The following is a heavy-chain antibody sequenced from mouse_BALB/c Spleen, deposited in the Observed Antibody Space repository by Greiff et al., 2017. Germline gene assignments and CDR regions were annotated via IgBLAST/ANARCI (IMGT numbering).Heavy chain of an antibody. CDR2: IWRGGST. D-gene: IGHD2-10*01. V-gene: IGHV2-5*01. J-gene: IGHJ4*01. CDR1: GFSLTSYG. CDR3: AKKEGPYYGLYYYAMDY. Sequence: VQRVESGPGLVAPSQSLSITCTVSGFSLTSYGVHWVRQPPGKGLEWLGVIWRGGSTDYNAAFMSRLSITKDNSKSQVFFKMNSLQADDTAIYYCAKKEGPYYGLYYYAMDYWGQGTSVTVSS.